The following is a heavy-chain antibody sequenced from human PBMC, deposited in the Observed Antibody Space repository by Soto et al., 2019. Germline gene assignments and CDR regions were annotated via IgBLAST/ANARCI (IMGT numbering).Heavy chain of an antibody. Sequence: QVQLQETGPGLVKPSQTLSLTCTVSGGSITSGDYHCAWIRQFPGQGLEWIGGIYYSASTYYNPALVSRITISLDTSTNQFYLKLTSVTAADTAVYYCARDSRTPSGGMDVWGQGTTVTVSS. V-gene: IGHV4-30-4*01. J-gene: IGHJ6*02. CDR1: GGSITSGDYH. CDR3: ARDSRTPSGGMDV. CDR2: IYYSAST.